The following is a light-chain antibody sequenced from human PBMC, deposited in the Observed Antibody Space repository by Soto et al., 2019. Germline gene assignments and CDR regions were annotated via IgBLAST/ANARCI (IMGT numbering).Light chain of an antibody. V-gene: IGLV2-14*01. J-gene: IGLJ1*01. CDR1: SSDVGGHDY. CDR3: SSYTDSNSFYV. Sequence: QSALTQPASVSGSPGQSITISCNGTSSDVGGHDYVSWYQQHPGKAPKLTIFEVSNRPSGVSNRFSGSKSGNTASLTISGLQAEDEADYYCSSYTDSNSFYVFGSGTKLNVL. CDR2: EVS.